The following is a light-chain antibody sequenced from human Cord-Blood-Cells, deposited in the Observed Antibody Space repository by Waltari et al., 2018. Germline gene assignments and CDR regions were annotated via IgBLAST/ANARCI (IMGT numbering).Light chain of an antibody. Sequence: QSALTQPRPVSGSPGQSVTISCTRTGSDVGGYNYVSWYQQHPGKAPKLIIYDVSKQPTGVPARFSGSNSGNAPSLTLSGLQAEDEAEYYCCSYAGSYTFVFVTGTKVTVL. V-gene: IGLV2-11*01. J-gene: IGLJ1*01. CDR2: DVS. CDR3: CSYAGSYTFV. CDR1: GSDVGGYNY.